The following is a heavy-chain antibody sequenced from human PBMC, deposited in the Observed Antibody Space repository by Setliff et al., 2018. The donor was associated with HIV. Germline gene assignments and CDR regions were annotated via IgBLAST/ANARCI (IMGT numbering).Heavy chain of an antibody. V-gene: IGHV4-59*08. CDR1: GGSISSDY. Sequence: PSETLSLTCTVSGGSISSDYWSWIRQPPGKGLEWIGYVYHSGSTNYNPSLKSRVTISVDTSKNQFSMKLRSVTAADTAVYYCARLRSELGVFDYWGQGTLVTVSS. J-gene: IGHJ4*02. D-gene: IGHD1-26*01. CDR3: ARLRSELGVFDY. CDR2: VYHSGST.